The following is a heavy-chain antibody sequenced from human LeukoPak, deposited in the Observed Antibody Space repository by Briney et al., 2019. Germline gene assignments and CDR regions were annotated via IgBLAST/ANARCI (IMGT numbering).Heavy chain of an antibody. CDR3: AKGEYDWGALFDY. CDR1: GFTFSNHA. CDR2: ISGSGVST. J-gene: IGHJ4*02. D-gene: IGHD3-16*01. Sequence: GGSLRLSCAASGFTFSNHAMSWVRQAPGRGLEWVSAISGSGVSTSYADSVKGRLTISRDNSKHTLYLQMDSLRAEDTAIYYCAKGEYDWGALFDYWGQGTLVTVSS. V-gene: IGHV3-23*01.